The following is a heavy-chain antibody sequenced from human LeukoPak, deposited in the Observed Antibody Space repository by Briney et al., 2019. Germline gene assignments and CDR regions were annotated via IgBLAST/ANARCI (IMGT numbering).Heavy chain of an antibody. CDR2: IYSGGST. V-gene: IGHV3-53*01. J-gene: IGHJ4*02. CDR1: GFSVSSNY. D-gene: IGHD5-12*01. Sequence: PGGSLRLSCVASGFSVSSNYMTWVRQAPGKGLEWVSVIYSGGSTYYADSVKGRFTISRDNSKNTLYLQMNSLRAEDTAVYYCARAIGATGVGYWGQGTLVTVSS. CDR3: ARAIGATGVGY.